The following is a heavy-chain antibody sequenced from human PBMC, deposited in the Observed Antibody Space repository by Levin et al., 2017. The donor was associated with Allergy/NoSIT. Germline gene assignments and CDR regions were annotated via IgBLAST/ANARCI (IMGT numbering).Heavy chain of an antibody. CDR2: ITSDGSNK. J-gene: IGHJ4*02. V-gene: IGHV3-30*18. CDR3: AKGGDFDS. Sequence: GGSLRLSCAASGFSFSTYGIQWVRQAPGKGLEWVALITSDGSNKYYADSVKGRFTVSRDNSKNTVNLQMDSLRVEDTAMYYCAKGGDFDSWGLGTLVTVSS. D-gene: IGHD1-26*01. CDR1: GFSFSTYG.